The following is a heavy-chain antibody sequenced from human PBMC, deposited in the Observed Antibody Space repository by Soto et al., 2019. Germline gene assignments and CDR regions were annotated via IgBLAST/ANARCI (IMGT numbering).Heavy chain of an antibody. J-gene: IGHJ6*03. D-gene: IGHD1-7*01. V-gene: IGHV3-23*01. CDR2: ISGSGGST. CDR1: GFTFSSYA. CDR3: AKPVENYGGGYYYMDV. Sequence: PGGSLRLSCAASGFTFSSYAMSWVRQAPGKGLEWVSTISGSGGSTYYADSVKGRFTISRDNSKNTLYLQMNSLRAEDTAVYYCAKPVENYGGGYYYMDVWGKGTTVTVSS.